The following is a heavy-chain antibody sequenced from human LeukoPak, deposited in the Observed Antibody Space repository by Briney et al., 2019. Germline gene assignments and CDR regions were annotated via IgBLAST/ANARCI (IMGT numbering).Heavy chain of an antibody. CDR3: ARDRALYSSSFDY. Sequence: PGGSLRLSCAASGFTFSSYSMNWVRQAPGKGLEWVSYISSSSSTIYYADSVKGRFTISRDNAKNSLYLQMNSLRAEDTAVYYCARDRALYSSSFDYWGQGTLVTVSS. V-gene: IGHV3-48*04. J-gene: IGHJ4*02. CDR1: GFTFSSYS. CDR2: ISSSSSTI. D-gene: IGHD6-6*01.